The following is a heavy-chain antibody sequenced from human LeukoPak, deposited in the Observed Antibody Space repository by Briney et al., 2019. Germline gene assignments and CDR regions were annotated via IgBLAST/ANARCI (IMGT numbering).Heavy chain of an antibody. CDR1: GFTFSSYG. Sequence: GGSLRLSWAASGFTFSSYGMHWVRQAPGKGLEWVAVISYDGSNKYYADSVKGRFTISRDNSKNTLYLQMNSLRAEDTAVYYCAKSWSSCSSTSCYNLGYWGQGTLVTVSS. D-gene: IGHD2-2*02. CDR3: AKSWSSCSSTSCYNLGY. CDR2: ISYDGSNK. V-gene: IGHV3-30*18. J-gene: IGHJ4*02.